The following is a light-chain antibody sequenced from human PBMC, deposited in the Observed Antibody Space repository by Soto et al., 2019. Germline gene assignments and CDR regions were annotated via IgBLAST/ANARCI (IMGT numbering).Light chain of an antibody. Sequence: QSALTQPASASRSPGQSITISCTGTSSDVGGYNYVSWYQQHPGKAPKLMIYEVSNRPSGVSNRFSGSKSGNTASLTISGLQAEDETDYYCSSYTSSSTLVFGGGTKLTLL. CDR2: EVS. CDR3: SSYTSSSTLV. V-gene: IGLV2-14*01. CDR1: SSDVGGYNY. J-gene: IGLJ2*01.